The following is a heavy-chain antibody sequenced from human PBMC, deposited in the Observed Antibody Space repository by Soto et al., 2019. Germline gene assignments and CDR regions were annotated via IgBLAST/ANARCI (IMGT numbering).Heavy chain of an antibody. Sequence: LRLSCPASRFTVSGAWINWVRRAPGKGLEWVGRVKSRTDGGTPDYAAPVKGRFTISRDDSKNTLYLQMNSLKTEDTAVYYCSTAWGSGWLASVDSWGQATLVTVS. CDR3: STAWGSGWLASVDS. CDR1: RFTVSGAW. J-gene: IGHJ4*02. V-gene: IGHV3-15*01. D-gene: IGHD6-19*01. CDR2: VKSRTDGGTP.